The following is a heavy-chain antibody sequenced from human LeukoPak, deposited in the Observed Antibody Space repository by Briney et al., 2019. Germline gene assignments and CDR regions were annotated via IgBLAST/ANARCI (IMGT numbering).Heavy chain of an antibody. CDR1: GGTFSSYA. D-gene: IGHD6-19*01. CDR3: ARDGQWLGTTRSFFDY. CDR2: IIPIFGTA. J-gene: IGHJ4*02. Sequence: RASVKVSCKASGGTFSSYAISWVRQAPGQGLEWMGGIIPIFGTANYAQKFQGRVTITTDESTSTAYMELSSLRSEDTAVYYCARDGQWLGTTRSFFDYWGQGTLVTVSS. V-gene: IGHV1-69*05.